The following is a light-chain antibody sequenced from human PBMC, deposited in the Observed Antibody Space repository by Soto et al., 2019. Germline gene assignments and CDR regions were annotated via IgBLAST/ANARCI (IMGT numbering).Light chain of an antibody. Sequence: QSVLTQPRSVSGSHGQSVTISCTGTSSDVGGYNYVSWYQQHPGKAPKLMIYDVSERPSGVPDRFSGSKSGNTASLTISGLQAEVEADYYCCSYAGSFYVFGTGTKVTVL. J-gene: IGLJ1*01. CDR1: SSDVGGYNY. CDR3: CSYAGSFYV. CDR2: DVS. V-gene: IGLV2-11*01.